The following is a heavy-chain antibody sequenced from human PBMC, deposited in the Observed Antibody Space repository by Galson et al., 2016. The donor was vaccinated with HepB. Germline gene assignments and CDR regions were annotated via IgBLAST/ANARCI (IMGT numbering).Heavy chain of an antibody. CDR3: VGGYCSSNSCYTDSFGI. Sequence: SVKVSCKASGYTFTSYYMHWVRQAPGQGLEWMGIINPSGSTSYAQRFQGRVTMTRDTSTSTVYMDLSSLTSEDKAVYFCVGGYCSSNSCYTDSFGIWGQGRMVTVSS. V-gene: IGHV1-46*03. CDR2: INPSGST. J-gene: IGHJ3*02. CDR1: GYTFTSYY. D-gene: IGHD2-2*02.